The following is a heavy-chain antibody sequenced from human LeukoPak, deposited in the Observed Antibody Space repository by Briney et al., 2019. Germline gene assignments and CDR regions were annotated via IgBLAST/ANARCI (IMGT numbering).Heavy chain of an antibody. CDR1: GGSISSSSYY. V-gene: IGHV4-39*01. D-gene: IGHD2-15*01. Sequence: MTSETLSLTCTVSGGSISSSSYYWGWIRQPPGKGLEWIGSIYYSGSTYYNPSLKSRVTISVDTSKNQFSLKLSSVTATDTAVYYCARHAGRTGGDDWGQGTLVTVSS. CDR3: ARHAGRTGGDD. CDR2: IYYSGST. J-gene: IGHJ4*02.